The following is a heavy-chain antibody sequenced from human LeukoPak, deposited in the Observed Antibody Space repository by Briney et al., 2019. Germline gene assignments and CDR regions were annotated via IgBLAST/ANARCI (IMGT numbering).Heavy chain of an antibody. J-gene: IGHJ4*02. V-gene: IGHV3-21*01. D-gene: IGHD6-13*01. CDR3: ARAGSSWYYFDY. CDR2: ITSSSSYI. CDR1: GFKFSRYT. Sequence: GVSLTLSCAASGFKFSRYTMNWVRQAPGKGLEGFSSITSSSSYIYYADSVKGRFTISRDNAKNSLFLQMNSLRAEDTAVYYCARAGSSWYYFDYWGQGTLVTVSS.